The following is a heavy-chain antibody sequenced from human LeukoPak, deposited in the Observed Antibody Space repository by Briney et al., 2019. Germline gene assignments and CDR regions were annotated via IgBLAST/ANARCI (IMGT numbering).Heavy chain of an antibody. V-gene: IGHV3-23*01. CDR2: TTGSGGST. CDR3: AKGVGYYYYMDV. Sequence: LTGGSLRLSCAASGFTFRSYAMSWVRLAPGKGLEWVSATTGSGGSTYYADSVKGRFTTSRDNSKNTLYLQMNSLRAEGTAVYYCAKGVGYYYYMDVWGKGTTVTVSS. J-gene: IGHJ6*03. CDR1: GFTFRSYA.